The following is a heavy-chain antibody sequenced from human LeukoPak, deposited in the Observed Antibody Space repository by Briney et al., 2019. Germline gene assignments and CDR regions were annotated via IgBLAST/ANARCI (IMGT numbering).Heavy chain of an antibody. CDR3: ARFTPQGYGWGGYNRFDP. CDR2: IYYSGST. V-gene: IGHV4-59*01. D-gene: IGHD3-16*01. Sequence: PSETLSLTCAVYGGSFSTYYWSWIRQPPGKGLEWIGYIYYSGSTNYNPSLKSRVTISVDTSKNQFSLNLTSVTAADTAVYYCARFTPQGYGWGGYNRFDPWGQGTLVTVSS. CDR1: GGSFSTYY. J-gene: IGHJ5*02.